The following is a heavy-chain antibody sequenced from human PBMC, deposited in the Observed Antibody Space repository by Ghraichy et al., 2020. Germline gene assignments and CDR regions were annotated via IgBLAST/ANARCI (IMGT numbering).Heavy chain of an antibody. Sequence: GGSLRLSCAASGFTFSSYTMNWVRQAPGKGLEWISSITRSSTYIYYADSVKGRFTISRDDAKNSLFLQMNSLRAEDTAVYFCARSNYYSDDNSGYLHYWGQGTLVTVSS. D-gene: IGHD3-22*01. CDR3: ARSNYYSDDNSGYLHY. V-gene: IGHV3-21*01. CDR1: GFTFSSYT. CDR2: ITRSSTYI. J-gene: IGHJ4*02.